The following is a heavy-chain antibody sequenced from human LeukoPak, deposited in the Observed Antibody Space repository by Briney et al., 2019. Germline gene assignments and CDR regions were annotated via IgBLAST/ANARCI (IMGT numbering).Heavy chain of an antibody. Sequence: GGSLRLSCAASGFTFSSYEMNWVRQAPGKGLEWVSYISSSGSTTYYADSVKGRFTISRDNAKNSLYLQMNSLRAEDTAVYYCARDSPFRGWTGSDFDYWGQGTLVTVSS. J-gene: IGHJ4*02. CDR2: ISSSGSTT. V-gene: IGHV3-48*03. CDR3: ARDSPFRGWTGSDFDY. CDR1: GFTFSSYE. D-gene: IGHD3/OR15-3a*01.